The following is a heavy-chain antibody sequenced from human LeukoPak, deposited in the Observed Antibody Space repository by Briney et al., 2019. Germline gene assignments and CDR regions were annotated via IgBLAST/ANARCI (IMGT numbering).Heavy chain of an antibody. V-gene: IGHV1-69*05. Sequence: GASVKVSCKASGGTFSSYAISWVRQAPGQGLEWMGGIIPIFGTANYAQKFQGRVTITTDESTSTAYMELSRLRSEDTAVYYCARGLPTYYYDSSGDWGQGTLVTVSS. J-gene: IGHJ4*02. CDR3: ARGLPTYYYDSSGD. D-gene: IGHD3-22*01. CDR1: GGTFSSYA. CDR2: IIPIFGTA.